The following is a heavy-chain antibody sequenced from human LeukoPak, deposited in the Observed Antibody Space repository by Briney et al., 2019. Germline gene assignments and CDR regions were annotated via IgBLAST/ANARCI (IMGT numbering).Heavy chain of an antibody. D-gene: IGHD3-3*01. J-gene: IGHJ4*02. CDR3: ARAITIFGV. V-gene: IGHV3-7*01. CDR2: IKQDGGVK. Sequence: GGSLRLSCAASGFTFSNYWMSWVRQAPGKGLEWVATIKQDGGVKYYVDSVKGRFTISRDNAKNSLYLQMNSLRAEDTAVYYCARAITIFGVWGQGTLVTVSS. CDR1: GFTFSNYW.